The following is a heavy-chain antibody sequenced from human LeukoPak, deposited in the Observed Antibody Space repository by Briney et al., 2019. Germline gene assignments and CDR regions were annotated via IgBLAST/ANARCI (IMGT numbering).Heavy chain of an antibody. V-gene: IGHV4-61*01. D-gene: IGHD2-2*03. Sequence: PSETLSLTCTVSGGSISSSSYYWTWIRQPPGKGLEWIGYIYYSGSTNCNPSLKSRVTISVDTSKNQFSLNLSSVTAADTAVYYCARFGYCSTTNCYGWFDPWGQGTLVTVSS. CDR2: IYYSGST. J-gene: IGHJ5*02. CDR3: ARFGYCSTTNCYGWFDP. CDR1: GGSISSSSYY.